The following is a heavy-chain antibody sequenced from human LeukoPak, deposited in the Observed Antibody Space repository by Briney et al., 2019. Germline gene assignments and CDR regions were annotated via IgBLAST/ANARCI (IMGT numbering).Heavy chain of an antibody. CDR2: IYTSGST. J-gene: IGHJ4*02. CDR3: ARGEISPPDSSSWYIGWVGYFDY. Sequence: SETLSLTCTVSGGSISSGSYYWSWIRQPAGKGLEWIGRIYTSGSTNYNPSLKSRVTISVDTSKNQFSLKLSSVTAADTAVYYCARGEISPPDSSSWYIGWVGYFDYWGQGTLVTVSS. D-gene: IGHD6-13*01. V-gene: IGHV4-61*02. CDR1: GGSISSGSYY.